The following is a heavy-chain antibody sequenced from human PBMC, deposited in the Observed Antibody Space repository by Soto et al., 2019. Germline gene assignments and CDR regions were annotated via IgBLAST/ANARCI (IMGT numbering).Heavy chain of an antibody. D-gene: IGHD4-17*01. Sequence: SGPTLVNPTAPLTLTCTVSGFSLSSGRMGVSWIRQPPGKPLEWLAHFFSDVERSYSAPMQSRLTLSTDISGSQVVLTMTNMDPVDTTTYYCARMDGDFRYYALDVCGQVPTVPVS. J-gene: IGHJ6*02. CDR2: FFSDVER. CDR1: GFSLSSGRMG. CDR3: ARMDGDFRYYALDV. V-gene: IGHV2-26*01.